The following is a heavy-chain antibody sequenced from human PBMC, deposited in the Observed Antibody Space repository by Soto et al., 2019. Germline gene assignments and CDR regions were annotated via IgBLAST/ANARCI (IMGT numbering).Heavy chain of an antibody. CDR2: VNHSGTT. CDR3: ARGIGYCSSINCYSSRRLRFDS. Sequence: QVQLQQWGAGLLKPSETLSLTCAVYGGSFSGYYWTWIRQSPEKGLEWIGEVNHSGTTYYNPSLKTRVTISVPTPKIQFYLKMSSVTAADTAVYSCARGIGYCSSINCYSSRRLRFDSWGQGTLVTVSS. J-gene: IGHJ4*02. D-gene: IGHD2-2*01. V-gene: IGHV4-34*01. CDR1: GGSFSGYY.